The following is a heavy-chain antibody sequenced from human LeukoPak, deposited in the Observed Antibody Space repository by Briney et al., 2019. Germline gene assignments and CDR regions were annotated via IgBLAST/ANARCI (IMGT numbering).Heavy chain of an antibody. CDR1: NDFISSGDYY. CDR2: IFHRGGT. D-gene: IGHD2-15*01. CDR3: VREILYCSGGSCYRGPFDN. Sequence: SETLSLTCTVSNDFISSGDYYWNWIRQPPGKGLEWIGYIFHRGGTSYNPSLKSRILLSVDTSQNQFSLKLNSVTAADTAVYYCVREILYCSGGSCYRGPFDNWGQGTLVTVSA. J-gene: IGHJ4*02. V-gene: IGHV4-30-4*01.